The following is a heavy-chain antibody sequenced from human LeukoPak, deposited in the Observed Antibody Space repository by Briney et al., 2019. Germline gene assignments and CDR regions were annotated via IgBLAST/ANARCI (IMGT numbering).Heavy chain of an antibody. Sequence: PGGSLRLSCAASGFTFSNYAMSWVRQVPGKGLKWVSTISGSDASTYYADSVKGRFTISRDNSKNTLHLQMDSLRAEDTAVYYCAKEGCTSTNCYCNYWGQGTLVTVSS. V-gene: IGHV3-23*01. CDR2: ISGSDAST. J-gene: IGHJ4*02. CDR1: GFTFSNYA. CDR3: AKEGCTSTNCYCNY. D-gene: IGHD2-2*01.